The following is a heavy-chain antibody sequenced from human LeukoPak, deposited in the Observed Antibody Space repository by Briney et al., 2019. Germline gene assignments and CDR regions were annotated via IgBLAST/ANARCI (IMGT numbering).Heavy chain of an antibody. CDR3: ARLCSSTSCYAYYYYYGMDV. D-gene: IGHD2-2*01. J-gene: IGHJ6*02. V-gene: IGHV4-34*01. CDR1: GGSFSGYY. Sequence: KPSETLSLTCAVYGGSFSGYYWSWIRQPPGKGLERIGEINHSGSTNYNPSLKSRVTISVDTSKNQFSLKLSSVTAADTAVYYCARLCSSTSCYAYYYYYGMDVWGQGTTVTVSS. CDR2: INHSGST.